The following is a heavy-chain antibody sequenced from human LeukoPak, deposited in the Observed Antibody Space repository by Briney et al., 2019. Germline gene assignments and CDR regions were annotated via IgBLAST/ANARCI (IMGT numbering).Heavy chain of an antibody. Sequence: PSETLSLTCTVSGGPLSSNSNYWGWIRQPPGRGLEWIGSVYYSGSTYYNPSLKSRVTISVDPSKNQFSLKLSSVTAADTAVYYCARRGFCSGGTCLTFDLWGQGTLVTVSS. D-gene: IGHD2-15*01. CDR1: GGPLSSNSNY. CDR2: VYYSGST. CDR3: ARRGFCSGGTCLTFDL. V-gene: IGHV4-39*01. J-gene: IGHJ4*02.